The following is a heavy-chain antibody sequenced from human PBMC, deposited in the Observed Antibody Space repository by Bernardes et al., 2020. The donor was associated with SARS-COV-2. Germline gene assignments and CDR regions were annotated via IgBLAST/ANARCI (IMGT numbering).Heavy chain of an antibody. Sequence: GRSLRLSCAASGFTFSSYAMSWVRKAPGKGLEWVSAISGSGGSTYYADSVKGRFTISRDNSKNTLYLQMNSLRAEDTAVYYCAKVVPRLLWFGELLRTNDYWGQGTLVTVSS. D-gene: IGHD3-10*01. J-gene: IGHJ4*02. CDR2: ISGSGGST. CDR1: GFTFSSYA. V-gene: IGHV3-23*01. CDR3: AKVVPRLLWFGELLRTNDY.